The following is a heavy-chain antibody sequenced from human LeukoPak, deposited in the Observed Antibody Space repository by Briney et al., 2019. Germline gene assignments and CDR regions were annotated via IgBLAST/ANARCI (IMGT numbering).Heavy chain of an antibody. CDR2: INPNSGGT. CDR1: GYTFTGYY. Sequence: ASAKVSCKASGYTFTGYYMHWVRQAPGQGLEWMGWINPNSGGTNYAQKFQGRVTMTRDTSISTAYMELSRLRSDDTAVYYCARGTHCSGGPGTYCAPQGPDTWGQGILVSVSS. V-gene: IGHV1-2*02. D-gene: IGHD2-15*01. CDR3: ARGTHCSGGPGTYCAPQGPDT. J-gene: IGHJ5*02.